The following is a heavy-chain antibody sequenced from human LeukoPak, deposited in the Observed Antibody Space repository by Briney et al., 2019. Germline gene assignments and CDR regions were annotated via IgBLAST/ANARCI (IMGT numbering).Heavy chain of an antibody. D-gene: IGHD2-2*01. Sequence: PSETLSLTCTVSGGSISSDSYYWSWIRQPAGKGLEWIGRIHTSGTTSYNPSLKSRVTISVDTSKNHFSLKLSSVTAADTAVYYCARDGKYCTSTTCYGWFAPWGQGALVTVSS. J-gene: IGHJ5*02. CDR2: IHTSGTT. V-gene: IGHV4-61*02. CDR3: ARDGKYCTSTTCYGWFAP. CDR1: GGSISSDSYY.